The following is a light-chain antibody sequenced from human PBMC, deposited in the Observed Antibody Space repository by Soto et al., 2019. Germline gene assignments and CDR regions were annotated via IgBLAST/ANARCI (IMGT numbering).Light chain of an antibody. CDR3: QQYGSSPIT. V-gene: IGKV3-20*01. J-gene: IGKJ5*01. CDR1: QSISSSY. Sequence: EFVLTQSPGTLSLSPGKRATLSCRASQSISSSYLAWYQQRPGQAPRLLIYGASSRATGIPDRFSGSGPGTEFTLTISRLEPEDFAVYYCQQYGSSPITFGQGTRLEIK. CDR2: GAS.